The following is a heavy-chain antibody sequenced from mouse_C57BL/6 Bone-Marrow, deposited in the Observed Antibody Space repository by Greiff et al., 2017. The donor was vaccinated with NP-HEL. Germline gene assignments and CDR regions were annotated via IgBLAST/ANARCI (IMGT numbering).Heavy chain of an antibody. CDR2: ISSGGSYT. J-gene: IGHJ2*01. CDR1: GFTFSSYG. V-gene: IGHV5-6*02. Sequence: DVMLVESGGDLVKPGGSLKLSCAASGFTFSSYGMSWVRQTPDKRLEWVATISSGGSYTYYPDSVKGRFTISRDNAKNTLYLQMSSLKSEDTAMYYCARHPFDYWGQGTTLTVSS. CDR3: ARHPFDY.